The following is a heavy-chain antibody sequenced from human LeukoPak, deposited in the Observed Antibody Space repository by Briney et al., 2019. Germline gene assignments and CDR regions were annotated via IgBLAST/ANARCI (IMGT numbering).Heavy chain of an antibody. CDR1: GGTFSSYA. CDR3: ASTSFNVLRYFDSPYYYGMDV. V-gene: IGHV1-69*04. Sequence: ASVKVSCKASGGTFSSYAISWVRQAPGQGLEWMGRIIPILGIANYAQKFQGRVTITADKSTSTAYMELSSLRSEDTAVYYCASTSFNVLRYFDSPYYYGMDVWGQGTTVTVSS. D-gene: IGHD3-9*01. J-gene: IGHJ6*02. CDR2: IIPILGIA.